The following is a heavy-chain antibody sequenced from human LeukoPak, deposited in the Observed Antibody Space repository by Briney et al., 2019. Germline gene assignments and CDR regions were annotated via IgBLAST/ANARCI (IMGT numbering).Heavy chain of an antibody. CDR1: GGSISSYY. CDR3: ARLMTAVSSFEY. V-gene: IGHV4-59*08. Sequence: SETLSLTCTVSGGSISSYYWSWIRQPPGKGQEWIGYIYYSGSTNYNPSLKSRVTISVDTSKNQFSLKLSSVTAADTAVYYCARLMTAVSSFEYWGQGILVTVSS. J-gene: IGHJ4*02. CDR2: IYYSGST. D-gene: IGHD4-17*01.